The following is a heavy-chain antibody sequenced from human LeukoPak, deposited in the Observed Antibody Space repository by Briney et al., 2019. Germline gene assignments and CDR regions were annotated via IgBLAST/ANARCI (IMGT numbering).Heavy chain of an antibody. V-gene: IGHV3-48*03. J-gene: IGHJ4*02. CDR3: ARGPTDYGDYALDY. D-gene: IGHD4-17*01. CDR2: ISSSGSTI. CDR1: GFTFSSYE. Sequence: PGGSLRLSCAASGFTFSSYEMNWVRQAPGKGLEWVSYISSSGSTIYYADSVKGRFTISRDNAKNSLYLQMNSLRAEDTAVCYCARGPTDYGDYALDYWGQGTLVTVSS.